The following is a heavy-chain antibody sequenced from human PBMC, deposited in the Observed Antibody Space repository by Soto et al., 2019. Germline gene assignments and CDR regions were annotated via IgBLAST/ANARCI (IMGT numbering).Heavy chain of an antibody. Sequence: ASVKVSCKASGGTFSSYAISWVRQAPGQGLEWMGGIIPIFGTANYAQKFQGRVTITADESTSTAYMELSSLRSEDTAVYYCARGTRSGKSLHFDYWGQGTLVTVSS. J-gene: IGHJ4*02. CDR2: IIPIFGTA. CDR3: ARGTRSGKSLHFDY. V-gene: IGHV1-69*13. CDR1: GGTFSSYA. D-gene: IGHD3-3*01.